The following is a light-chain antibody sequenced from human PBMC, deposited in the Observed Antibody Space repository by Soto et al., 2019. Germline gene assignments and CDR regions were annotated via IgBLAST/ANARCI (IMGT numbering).Light chain of an antibody. V-gene: IGLV2-14*01. CDR3: SSYTYSSTPYV. CDR1: SSYVGGYNY. J-gene: IGLJ1*01. Sequence: QSALTQPASVSGSPGQSITISCTGTSSYVGGYNYVSWYQQHPGKAAKLMMYEVSNRPSGVSNRFSGSKSGNTASLTISGLQAEDEADYYCSSYTYSSTPYVFGTGTKVTVL. CDR2: EVS.